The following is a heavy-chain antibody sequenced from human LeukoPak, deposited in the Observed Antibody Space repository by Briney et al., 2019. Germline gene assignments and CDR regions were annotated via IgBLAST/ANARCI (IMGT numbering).Heavy chain of an antibody. Sequence: GGSLRLSCAASGFTVSSNFMSWVRQAPGKGLEWVSAISDSGDRTYYADSVKGRFTLSRDNSKNTLYLQMNSLRAEDTAVYYCAKDARRSSGWWFFDHWGQGTLVTVSS. CDR2: ISDSGDRT. V-gene: IGHV3-23*01. CDR3: AKDARRSSGWWFFDH. D-gene: IGHD6-19*01. CDR1: GFTVSSNF. J-gene: IGHJ4*02.